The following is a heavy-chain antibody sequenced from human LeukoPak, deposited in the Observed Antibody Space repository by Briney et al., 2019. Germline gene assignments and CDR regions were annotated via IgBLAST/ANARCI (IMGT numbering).Heavy chain of an antibody. J-gene: IGHJ6*01. CDR1: GFTFGDYA. CDR2: IRRTAYRGTT. Sequence: GGSLRLSCTASGFTFGDYAMSWVRQAPGEGLEWVGYIRRTAYRGTTQYAPSLKDKFTLSRADSKNIAYLQINSLKAEDTAVYYYSRARPLPYGLYLWAQDTTLTLSS. CDR3: SRARPLPYGLYL. D-gene: IGHD2-21*01. V-gene: IGHV3-49*04.